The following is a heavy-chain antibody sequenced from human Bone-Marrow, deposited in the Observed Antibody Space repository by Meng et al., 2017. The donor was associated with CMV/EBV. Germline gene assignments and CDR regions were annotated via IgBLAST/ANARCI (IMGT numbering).Heavy chain of an antibody. CDR3: ASANYCSSTSCFNS. CDR2: IIPIFGTA. V-gene: IGHV1-69*05. CDR1: GGTFSSYA. D-gene: IGHD2-2*01. Sequence: SVKVSCKACGGTFSSYAISWVRQAPGQGLEWMGGIIPIFGTANYAQKFQGRVTITTDESTSTGYVELSSLRSEDTAVYYCASANYCSSTSCFNSWGHGTLVTVSS. J-gene: IGHJ5*01.